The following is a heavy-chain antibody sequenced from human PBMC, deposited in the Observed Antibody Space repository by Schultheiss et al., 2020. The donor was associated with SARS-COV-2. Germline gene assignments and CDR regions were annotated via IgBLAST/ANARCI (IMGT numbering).Heavy chain of an antibody. CDR1: GYSISSGYY. CDR2: IYHSGST. CDR3: ARDPNSQGDPGFF. V-gene: IGHV4-38-2*02. D-gene: IGHD2-21*02. Sequence: SETPSLTCTVSGYSISSGYYWGWIRQPPGKGLEWIGSIYHSGSTYYNPSLKSRVTISVDTSKNQFSLKLSSVTAADTAVYYCARDPNSQGDPGFFWGQGTLVTVSS. J-gene: IGHJ4*02.